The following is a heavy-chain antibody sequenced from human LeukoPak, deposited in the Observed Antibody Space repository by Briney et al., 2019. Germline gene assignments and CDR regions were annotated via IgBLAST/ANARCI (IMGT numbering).Heavy chain of an antibody. CDR3: AREMSGSNDALDI. CDR1: GFDFSSNW. Sequence: GGSLRLSCAASGFDFSSNWMHWVRQPTGEGLEWVSIIYRAGDTYYPGSVKGRFTISRDNAKNSLYFQMNSLRAEDTAVYYCAREMSGSNDALDIWGQGTMVTVSS. D-gene: IGHD3-10*01. J-gene: IGHJ3*02. CDR2: IYRAGDT. V-gene: IGHV3-13*01.